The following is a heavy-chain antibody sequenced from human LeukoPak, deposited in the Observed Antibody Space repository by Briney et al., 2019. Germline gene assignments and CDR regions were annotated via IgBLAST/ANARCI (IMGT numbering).Heavy chain of an antibody. CDR2: IDSGDTT. Sequence: GGSLRLSCAASGFTVSSNYMSWVRQAPGKGLQWVSIIDSGDTTYYADSVKGRFTISRDDSKNTLYLQMNSLRAEDTAVYYCARDRVGAFDIWGQGTMVTVSS. V-gene: IGHV3-53*01. CDR1: GFTVSSNY. J-gene: IGHJ3*02. D-gene: IGHD3-16*01. CDR3: ARDRVGAFDI.